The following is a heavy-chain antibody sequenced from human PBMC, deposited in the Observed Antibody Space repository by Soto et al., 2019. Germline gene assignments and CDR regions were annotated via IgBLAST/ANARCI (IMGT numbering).Heavy chain of an antibody. J-gene: IGHJ6*02. D-gene: IGHD2-8*01. CDR2: ISWDGGST. CDR1: GFTFDDYT. CDR3: AKASVLMGDYYYYGMDV. Sequence: GGSLRLSCAASGFTFDDYTMHWVRQAPGKGLEWVSLISWDGGSTYYADSVKGRFTISRDNSKNSLYLQMNSLRTEDTALYYCAKASVLMGDYYYYGMDVWGQGTTVTVSS. V-gene: IGHV3-43*01.